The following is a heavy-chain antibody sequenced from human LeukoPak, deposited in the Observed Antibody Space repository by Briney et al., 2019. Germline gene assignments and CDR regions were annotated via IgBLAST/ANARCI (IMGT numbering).Heavy chain of an antibody. CDR1: GGTFSSYA. Sequence: GASVKVSCKASGGTFSSYAISWVRQAPGQGLEWMGGIIPIFSTANYAQKFQGRVTITTDESTSTAYMELSSLRSEDTAVYYCARDLGSRGVFDYWGQGTLVTVSS. J-gene: IGHJ4*02. V-gene: IGHV1-69*05. D-gene: IGHD2-15*01. CDR2: IIPIFSTA. CDR3: ARDLGSRGVFDY.